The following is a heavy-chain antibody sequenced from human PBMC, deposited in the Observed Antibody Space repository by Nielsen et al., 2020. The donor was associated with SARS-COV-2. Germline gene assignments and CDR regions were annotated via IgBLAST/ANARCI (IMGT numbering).Heavy chain of an antibody. D-gene: IGHD3-3*01. CDR2: IWYDGSNE. CDR1: GFTFSSYG. CDR3: ARLSNFWSGYNDY. V-gene: IGHV3-33*01. Sequence: GGSLRLSCAASGFTFSSYGMHWVRQAPGKGLEWVAGIWYDGSNENCAESVKGRFTISRDNSKNTLFLQMDSLTADDTAVYYCARLSNFWSGYNDYWGQGTLVIVSS. J-gene: IGHJ4*02.